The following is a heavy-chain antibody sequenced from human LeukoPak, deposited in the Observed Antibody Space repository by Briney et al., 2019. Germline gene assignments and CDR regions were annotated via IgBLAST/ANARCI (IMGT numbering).Heavy chain of an antibody. CDR1: GFTFSTYA. CDR3: AKLSSYYYASGSYPDY. CDR2: ITGGGGST. J-gene: IGHJ4*02. D-gene: IGHD3-10*01. Sequence: GGSLRLSCAASGFTFSTYAMSWVRQAPGQGLEWVSAITGGGGSTYYADSVKGRFTISRDNSKNTLYLQMNSLRAEDTAVYYCAKLSSYYYASGSYPDYWGQGTLVTV. V-gene: IGHV3-23*01.